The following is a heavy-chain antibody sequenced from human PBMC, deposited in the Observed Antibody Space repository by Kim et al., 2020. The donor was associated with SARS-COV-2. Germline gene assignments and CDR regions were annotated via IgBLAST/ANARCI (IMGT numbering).Heavy chain of an antibody. CDR3: ARGGVPAAIFLYYYYGMDV. J-gene: IGHJ6*01. CDR1: GGSFSGYY. D-gene: IGHD2-2*01. V-gene: IGHV4-34*01. CDR2: INHSGST. Sequence: SETLSLTCAVYGGSFSGYYWSWIRQPPGKGLEWIGEINHSGSTNYNPSLKSRVTISVDTSKNQFSLKLSSVTAADTAVYYCARGGVPAAIFLYYYYGMDV.